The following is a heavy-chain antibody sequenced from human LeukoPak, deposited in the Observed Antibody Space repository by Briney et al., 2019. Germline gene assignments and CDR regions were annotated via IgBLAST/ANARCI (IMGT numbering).Heavy chain of an antibody. CDR3: ARVGCSSTSCYNDY. CDR1: GFTFSSYS. Sequence: GALRLSCAASGFTFSSYSMNWVRRAPGKGLEWVSSISSSSSYIYYADSVKGRFTISRDNAKNSLYLQMNSLRAEDTAVYYCARVGCSSTSCYNDYWGQGTLVTVSS. V-gene: IGHV3-21*01. CDR2: ISSSSSYI. D-gene: IGHD2-2*02. J-gene: IGHJ4*02.